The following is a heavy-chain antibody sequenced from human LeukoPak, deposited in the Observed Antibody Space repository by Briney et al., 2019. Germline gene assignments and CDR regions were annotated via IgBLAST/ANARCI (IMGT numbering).Heavy chain of an antibody. CDR1: GFTFSSYS. CDR3: ARDFGQQAVL. CDR2: ISSSSSYI. J-gene: IGHJ4*02. V-gene: IGHV3-21*01. D-gene: IGHD6-13*01. Sequence: PGGSLRLSCAASGFTFSSYSMNWVRQAPGKGLGWVSSISSSSSYIYYAYSVRGGFTISRDNAKNSLYLQMNRLRAEDTAVYYCARDFGQQAVLWGQGTLVTVSS.